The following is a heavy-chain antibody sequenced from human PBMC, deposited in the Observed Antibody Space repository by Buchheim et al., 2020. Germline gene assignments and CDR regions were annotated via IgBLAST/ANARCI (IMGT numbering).Heavy chain of an antibody. D-gene: IGHD6-19*01. Sequence: QVQLQESGPGLVKPSETLSLTCSVSGGSISTYYWSWIRQPPGKGLEWIGYIYYGGNTNYNPSLKSRVTISIDKSKNQLSLKLSSVTAADTAVYFCARHYTSGWYYYFDYWGQGAL. V-gene: IGHV4-59*08. CDR3: ARHYTSGWYYYFDY. J-gene: IGHJ4*02. CDR1: GGSISTYY. CDR2: IYYGGNT.